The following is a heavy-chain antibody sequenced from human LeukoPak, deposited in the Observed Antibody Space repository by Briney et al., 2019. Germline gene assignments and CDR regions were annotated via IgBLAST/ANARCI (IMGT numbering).Heavy chain of an antibody. J-gene: IGHJ5*02. D-gene: IGHD2-15*01. CDR1: GYTFTGYY. Sequence: ASVKVSCKASGYTFTGYYMHWVRQAPGQGLEWMGWINPNSGGTNYAQKFQGRVTMTRDTSISTAYMELSRLRSDDTAVYYCARVASEYCSGGSCLNWFDPWGQGTLVTVAS. V-gene: IGHV1-2*02. CDR3: ARVASEYCSGGSCLNWFDP. CDR2: INPNSGGT.